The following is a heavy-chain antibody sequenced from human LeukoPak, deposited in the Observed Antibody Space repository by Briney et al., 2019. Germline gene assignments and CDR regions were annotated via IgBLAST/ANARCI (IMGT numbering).Heavy chain of an antibody. Sequence: GASVKVSCKASGYTFTSYYMHWVRQAPGQGLEWMGIINPSGGSTSYAQKFQGRVTMTRDTSTSTVYMELSSLRSEDTAVYYCARPGNTGSYYYYYMDVWGKGTTVTVSS. D-gene: IGHD5-18*01. V-gene: IGHV1-46*01. CDR1: GYTFTSYY. CDR3: ARPGNTGSYYYYYMDV. J-gene: IGHJ6*03. CDR2: INPSGGST.